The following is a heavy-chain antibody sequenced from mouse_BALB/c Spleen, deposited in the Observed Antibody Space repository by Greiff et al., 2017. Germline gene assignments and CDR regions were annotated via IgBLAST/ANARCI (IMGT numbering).Heavy chain of an antibody. CDR2: IRIKSNNYAT. V-gene: IGHV10-1*02. CDR3: VGGYYAMDY. CDR1: GFTFTTYA. Sequence: EVQLVESGGGLVQPRGSLKLSCAASGFTFTTYAMNWVSQAPGKGLEWVARIRIKSNNYATYSADSVKDRFTISRDDSQSMLYLQMHNLKTEDTAMYYCVGGYYAMDYWGQGTSVTVAS. J-gene: IGHJ4*01.